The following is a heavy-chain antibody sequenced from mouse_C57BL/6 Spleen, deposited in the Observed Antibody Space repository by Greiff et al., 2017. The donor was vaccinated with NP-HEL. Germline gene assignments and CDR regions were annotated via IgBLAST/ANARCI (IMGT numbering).Heavy chain of an antibody. CDR2: ISSGSSTI. CDR1: GFTFSDYG. Sequence: EVHLVESGGGLVKPGGSLKLSCAASGFTFSDYGMHWVRQAPEKGLEWVAYISSGSSTIYYADTGKGRFTISRDNAKNTLFLQMTSLRSEDTAMYYCAKHYYGSSYGFDYWGQGTTLTVSS. D-gene: IGHD1-1*01. V-gene: IGHV5-17*01. J-gene: IGHJ2*01. CDR3: AKHYYGSSYGFDY.